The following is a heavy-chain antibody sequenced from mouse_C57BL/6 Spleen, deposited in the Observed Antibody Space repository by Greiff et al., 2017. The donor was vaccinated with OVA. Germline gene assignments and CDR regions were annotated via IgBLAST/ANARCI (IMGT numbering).Heavy chain of an antibody. Sequence: VQLQQPGAELVKPGASVKLSCKASGYTFTSYWMHWVKQRPGRGLEWIGRIDPNSGGTKYNEKFKSKDTLTVDKPSSTAYMQLSSLTSEDSAVYYCARGLLLRYPAWFAYWGQGTLVTVSA. CDR2: IDPNSGGT. CDR3: ARGLLLRYPAWFAY. J-gene: IGHJ3*01. V-gene: IGHV1-72*01. CDR1: GYTFTSYW. D-gene: IGHD1-1*01.